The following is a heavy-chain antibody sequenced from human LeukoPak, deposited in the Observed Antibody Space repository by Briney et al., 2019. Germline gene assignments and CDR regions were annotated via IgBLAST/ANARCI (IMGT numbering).Heavy chain of an antibody. V-gene: IGHV3-7*04. CDR3: ARDVDILLARYGLDR. CDR2: IKQDGSEE. CDR1: GFTFSNYW. D-gene: IGHD5-12*01. Sequence: GGSLRLSCAASGFTFSNYWMRWVRQAPGKGLEWVALIKQDGSEEYYVDSVKGRFTISRDNAKNSLYLQMNYLRAEDTAVYYCARDVDILLARYGLDRWGQGTMATVSS. J-gene: IGHJ3*02.